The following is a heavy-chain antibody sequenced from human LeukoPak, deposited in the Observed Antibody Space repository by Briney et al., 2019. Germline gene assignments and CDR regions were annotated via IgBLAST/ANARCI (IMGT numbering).Heavy chain of an antibody. J-gene: IGHJ6*02. V-gene: IGHV3-20*04. CDR2: INWNGGST. Sequence: QTGGSLRLSCAASGFTFDDYGMSWVRQAPGKGLEWVSGINWNGGSTGYADSVKGRFTISRDNAKNSLYLQMNSLRAEDTALYYCAREMVRGLSPDHSYYYYYGMDVWGQGTTVTVSS. D-gene: IGHD3-10*01. CDR1: GFTFDDYG. CDR3: AREMVRGLSPDHSYYYYYGMDV.